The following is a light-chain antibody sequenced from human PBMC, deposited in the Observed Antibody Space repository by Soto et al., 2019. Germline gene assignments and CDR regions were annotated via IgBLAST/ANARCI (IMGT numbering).Light chain of an antibody. Sequence: QSVLAQPSSVSACPGQKVTISCSGSSSSIGNNYVSWYQQFPGTAPKLLIYDNNTRPSGIPNRSSGSKSGTSATLGITGLQTGDEADYYCATWDSSLSAGVFGTGTKVTVL. CDR3: ATWDSSLSAGV. J-gene: IGLJ1*01. V-gene: IGLV1-51*01. CDR2: DNN. CDR1: SSSIGNNY.